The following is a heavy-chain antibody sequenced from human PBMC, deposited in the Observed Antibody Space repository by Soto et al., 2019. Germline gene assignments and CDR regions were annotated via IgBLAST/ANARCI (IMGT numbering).Heavy chain of an antibody. D-gene: IGHD2-2*01. CDR2: ISYDGSNK. J-gene: IGHJ4*02. V-gene: IGHV3-30*18. CDR1: GFTFSSYG. Sequence: QVQLVESGGGVVQPGRSLRLSCAASGFTFSSYGMHWVRQAPGKGLEWVAVISYDGSNKYYADSVKGRFTISRDNSKNTLYLQMNSLRAEDTAVYYCAKESNPGQYQLPPALGDWGQGTLVTVSS. CDR3: AKESNPGQYQLPPALGD.